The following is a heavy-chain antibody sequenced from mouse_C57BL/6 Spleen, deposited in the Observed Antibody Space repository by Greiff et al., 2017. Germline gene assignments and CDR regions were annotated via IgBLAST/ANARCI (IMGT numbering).Heavy chain of an antibody. D-gene: IGHD1-1*01. CDR2: IWTGGGT. CDR3: ARNGKFITTVVATGNAMDY. J-gene: IGHJ4*01. CDR1: GFSLTSYA. V-gene: IGHV2-9-1*01. Sequence: VQLQESGPGLVAPSQSLSITCTVSGFSLTSYAISWVRQPPGKGLEWLGVIWTGGGTNYNSALKSRLSISKDNSKSQVFLKMNSLQTDDTARYYCARNGKFITTVVATGNAMDYWGQGTSVTVSS.